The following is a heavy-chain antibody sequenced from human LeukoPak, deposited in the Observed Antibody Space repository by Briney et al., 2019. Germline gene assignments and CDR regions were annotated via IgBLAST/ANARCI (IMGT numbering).Heavy chain of an antibody. D-gene: IGHD2-2*01. CDR2: IIPIFGTA. CDR1: GYTFTSYY. Sequence: ASVKVSCKASGYTFTSYYMHWVRQAPGQGLEWMGGIIPIFGTANYAQKFQGRVTITADKSTSTAYMELSSLRSEDTAVYYCARGADIVVVPAAINFWFDPWGQGTLVTVSS. V-gene: IGHV1-69*06. J-gene: IGHJ5*02. CDR3: ARGADIVVVPAAINFWFDP.